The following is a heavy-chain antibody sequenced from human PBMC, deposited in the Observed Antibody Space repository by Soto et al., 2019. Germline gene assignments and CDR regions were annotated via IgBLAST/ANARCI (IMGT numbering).Heavy chain of an antibody. CDR2: ISSSGSTI. Sequence: GGSLRLSCAASGFTFSDYYMSWIRQAPGKGLEWVSYISSSGSTIYYADSGKGRFTISRANAKNSLYRQMNSLRAEDTAVYYCASDFRSGYQPGYYYYYMDVWGKGTTVTVSS. J-gene: IGHJ6*03. V-gene: IGHV3-11*01. D-gene: IGHD3-3*01. CDR1: GFTFSDYY. CDR3: ASDFRSGYQPGYYYYYMDV.